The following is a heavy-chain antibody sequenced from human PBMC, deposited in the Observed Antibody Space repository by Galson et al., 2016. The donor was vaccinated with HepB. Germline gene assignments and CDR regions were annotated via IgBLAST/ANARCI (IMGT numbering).Heavy chain of an antibody. V-gene: IGHV1-3*01. D-gene: IGHD2-2*01. Sequence: SVKVSCKASGYTFSSYAMHWARQAPGQRLEWMGWINVGNGNTKYSQKFQGRVTITRDTSASTADMELSSLRSEDTAVYYCARDKWVVPAATLGSPLDYWGQVTLVTGAS. CDR2: INVGNGNT. CDR3: ARDKWVVPAATLGSPLDY. CDR1: GYTFSSYA. J-gene: IGHJ4*02.